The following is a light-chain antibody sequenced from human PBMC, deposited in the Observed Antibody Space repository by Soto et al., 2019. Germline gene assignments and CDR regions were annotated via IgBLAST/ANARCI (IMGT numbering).Light chain of an antibody. CDR3: QQYYITSGYT. Sequence: DIVMTQSPDSLAVSLGERATINCKSSQSVLYSSNNKNYLAWYQQKPGQPPKLLIYWASTRESGVPDRFSGSGSGTDFTLTISSLQAEDVAVYYCQQYYITSGYTFGQGTKLEIK. CDR1: QSVLYSSNNKNY. CDR2: WAS. J-gene: IGKJ2*01. V-gene: IGKV4-1*01.